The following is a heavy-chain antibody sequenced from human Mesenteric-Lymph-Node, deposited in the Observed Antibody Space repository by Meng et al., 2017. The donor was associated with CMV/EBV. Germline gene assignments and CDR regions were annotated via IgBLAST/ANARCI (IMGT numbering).Heavy chain of an antibody. CDR3: ARQNSYYDISTGYYRPAGLDY. D-gene: IGHD3-9*01. CDR2: VDHSGSP. Sequence: SETLSLTCTVSGGSFSGYYWSWIRQPTGKGLEWIGEVDHSGSPNYNPSLKSRVTISVDTSKNQFSLKLSSVTAADTAVYYCARQNSYYDISTGYYRPAGLDYWGQGILVTVSS. CDR1: GGSFSGYY. V-gene: IGHV4-34*01. J-gene: IGHJ4*02.